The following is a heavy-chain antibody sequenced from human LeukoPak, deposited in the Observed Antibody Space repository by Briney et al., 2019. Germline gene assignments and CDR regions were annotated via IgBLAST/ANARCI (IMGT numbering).Heavy chain of an antibody. CDR1: GYTFSIYG. J-gene: IGHJ6*03. V-gene: IGHV1-18*01. CDR3: ARGDGNWNDVDTDYYYYYYMDV. D-gene: IGHD1-20*01. CDR2: ISAYNGNT. Sequence: ASVKVSCKASGYTFSIYGFSWVRQAPGQGLEWMGWISAYNGNTNYAQKFQGRVTITADESTSTAYMELSSLRSEDTAVYYCARGDGNWNDVDTDYYYYYYMDVWGKGTTVTISS.